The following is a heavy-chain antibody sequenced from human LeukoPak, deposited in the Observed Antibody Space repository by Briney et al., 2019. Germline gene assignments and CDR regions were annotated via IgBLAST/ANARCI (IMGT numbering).Heavy chain of an antibody. CDR2: ISSSSSYI. J-gene: IGHJ6*04. D-gene: IGHD2-2*01. V-gene: IGHV3-21*01. CDR1: GFTFSSYS. CDR3: ARDDIVVVPAASDYYGMDV. Sequence: GGSLRLSCAASGFTFSSYSMNWVRQAPGKGLEWVSSISSSSSYIYYADSVKGRFTISRDNAKNSLYLQMNSLRAEDTAVYYCARDDIVVVPAASDYYGMDVWGKGTTVTVSS.